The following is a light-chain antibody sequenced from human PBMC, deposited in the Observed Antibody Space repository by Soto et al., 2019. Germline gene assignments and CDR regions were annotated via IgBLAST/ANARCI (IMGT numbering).Light chain of an antibody. J-gene: IGKJ3*01. V-gene: IGKV3-20*01. CDR3: QLFGRSPT. CDR1: QLVVTSY. Sequence: EIVLTQSPGTLSLSPGERATLSCRASQLVVTSYLHWYQHKPGQAPRLLISSALTRATGVPDRFSGSGSGTDFTLTISRLEPEDCAVYYCQLFGRSPTFGPGTKVHIK. CDR2: SAL.